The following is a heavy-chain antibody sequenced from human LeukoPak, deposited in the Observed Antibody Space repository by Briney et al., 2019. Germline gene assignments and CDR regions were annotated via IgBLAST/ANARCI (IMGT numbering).Heavy chain of an antibody. Sequence: SETLSLTCAVDGGSFSGYYWSWIRQPPGKGLEWIGEINLSGSTNYNPSLKSRVTISVATSKNQFSLKLSSVTAADTAVYFCARGPYSYDSSGAFDIWGQGTMVTVSS. J-gene: IGHJ3*02. CDR2: INLSGST. D-gene: IGHD3-22*01. CDR3: ARGPYSYDSSGAFDI. CDR1: GGSFSGYY. V-gene: IGHV4-34*01.